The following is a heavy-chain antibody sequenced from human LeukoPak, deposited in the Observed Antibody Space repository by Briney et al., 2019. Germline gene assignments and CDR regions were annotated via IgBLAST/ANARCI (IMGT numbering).Heavy chain of an antibody. J-gene: IGHJ6*02. Sequence: GRSLRLSCAASGFTFSSYGMHWVRQAPGKGLEWVAVIWYDGSNKYYADSVKGRFTTSRDNSKNTLYLQMNSLRAEDTAVYYCARAGDYDSSGDPRLYYYYGMDVWGQGTTVTVSS. CDR3: ARAGDYDSSGDPRLYYYYGMDV. V-gene: IGHV3-33*01. CDR2: IWYDGSNK. D-gene: IGHD3-22*01. CDR1: GFTFSSYG.